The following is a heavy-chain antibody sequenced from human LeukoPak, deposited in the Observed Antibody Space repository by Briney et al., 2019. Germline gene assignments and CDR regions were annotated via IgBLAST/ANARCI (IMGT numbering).Heavy chain of an antibody. CDR2: ISAYNGNT. CDR3: ARDPRNSAAARKGVDY. J-gene: IGHJ4*02. V-gene: IGHV1-18*01. CDR1: GYTLTELS. Sequence: ASVKVSCKVSGYTLTELSMHWVRQAPGKGLEWMGWISAYNGNTNYAQKLQGRVTMTTDTSTSTAYMELRSLRSDDTAVYYCARDPRNSAAARKGVDYWGQGTLVTVSS. D-gene: IGHD6-13*01.